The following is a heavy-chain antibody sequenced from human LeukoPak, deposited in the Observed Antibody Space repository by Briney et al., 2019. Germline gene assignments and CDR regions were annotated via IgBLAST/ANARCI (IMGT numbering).Heavy chain of an antibody. CDR3: AKGRMVAPSEVAY. CDR1: GGSFSGYY. Sequence: SETLSLTCAVYGGSFSGYYWSWIRQPPGKGLEWIGEINHSGSTNYNPSLKSRVTISVDTSKNQFSLKLSSVTAADTAVYYCAKGRMVAPSEVAYWGQGTLVTVSS. CDR2: INHSGST. V-gene: IGHV4-34*01. D-gene: IGHD5-12*01. J-gene: IGHJ4*02.